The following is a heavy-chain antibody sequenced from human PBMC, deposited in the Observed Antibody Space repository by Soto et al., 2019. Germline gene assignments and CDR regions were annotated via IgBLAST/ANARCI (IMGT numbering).Heavy chain of an antibody. V-gene: IGHV1-46*03. D-gene: IGHD3-22*01. CDR1: GYTFTNYY. Sequence: ASVKVSCKASGYTFTNYYMHWVRQAPGQGLEWMGIINPSGSGTSYAQKFQGRVTMTSDTSTSTVYMELSSLRSEDTAVYYCARDTNTVRYYDSSGYLNWFDPWGQGTLVTVSS. J-gene: IGHJ5*02. CDR3: ARDTNTVRYYDSSGYLNWFDP. CDR2: INPSGSGT.